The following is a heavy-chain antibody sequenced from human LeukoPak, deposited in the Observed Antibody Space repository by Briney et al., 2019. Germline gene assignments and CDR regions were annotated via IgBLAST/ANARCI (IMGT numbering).Heavy chain of an antibody. Sequence: PSETLSLTCAVSGGSISSSNWWSWVRQPPGKGLEWIGEIYHSGSTNYNPSLKSRVTISVDKSKNQFSLKLSSVTAADTAVYYCARDEGVWSSPDNWFDPWGQGTLVTVSS. CDR2: IYHSGST. V-gene: IGHV4-4*02. J-gene: IGHJ5*02. CDR3: ARDEGVWSSPDNWFDP. CDR1: GGSISSSNW. D-gene: IGHD3-16*01.